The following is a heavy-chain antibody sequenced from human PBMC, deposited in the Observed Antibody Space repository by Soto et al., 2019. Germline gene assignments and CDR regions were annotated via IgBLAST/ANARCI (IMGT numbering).Heavy chain of an antibody. CDR3: AKGRGGSGSLTPRVDF. Sequence: EVQLLESGGGLVQPGGSLRLSCAASGFTFNNYAMTWVRQAPGKGLEWVSAISGGGDTTSYADSVTGRFTVSRDGSKTTLYLQMSSLRAEDTALYYCAKGRGGSGSLTPRVDFWGQGTLVTVSS. D-gene: IGHD3-10*01. J-gene: IGHJ4*02. CDR1: GFTFNNYA. CDR2: ISGGGDTT. V-gene: IGHV3-23*01.